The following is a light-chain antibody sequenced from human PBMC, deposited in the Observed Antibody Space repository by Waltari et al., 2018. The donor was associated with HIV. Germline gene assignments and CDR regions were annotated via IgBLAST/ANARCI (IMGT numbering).Light chain of an antibody. CDR3: PVWDANTDVV. J-gene: IGLJ2*01. CDR2: YDG. CDR1: DIGTRS. V-gene: IGLV3-21*04. Sequence: SYVLTQTPSVSVAPGKTATLTCEGSDIGTRSVHWYRQKPGQAPVLVIYYDGEQTSGIAERFSGSNSGNTATLTISRVGVGDEADYYCPVWDANTDVVFGTGTKLTVL.